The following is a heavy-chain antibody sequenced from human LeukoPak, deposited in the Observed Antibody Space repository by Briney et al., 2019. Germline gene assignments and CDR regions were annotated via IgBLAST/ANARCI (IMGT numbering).Heavy chain of an antibody. CDR1: GYTFTSYW. J-gene: IGHJ4*02. V-gene: IGHV5-51*01. D-gene: IGHD3-10*01. Sequence: GESLKISCKGSGYTFTSYWIGWVRQMPGKGLEWMGIIYPGDSDTRKSPSFQGQVTISADKSISTAYLQWSSLKASDTAMYYCARQVYGSGIYLAYWGQGTLVTV. CDR3: ARQVYGSGIYLAY. CDR2: IYPGDSDT.